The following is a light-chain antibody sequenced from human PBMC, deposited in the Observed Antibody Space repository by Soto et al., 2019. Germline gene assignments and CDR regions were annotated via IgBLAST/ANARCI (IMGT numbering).Light chain of an antibody. CDR1: RSDVGNYNF. J-gene: IGLJ1*01. CDR3: CSYTSDHPRCYV. CDR2: DVG. Sequence: QSVLTQPASVSGSPGQSITISCTGTRSDVGNYNFVSWYQHHPGKAPKLIIYDVGSRPSGVSNRFSGSKSGNTASLAIYGLQAEDEADYYCCSYTSDHPRCYVFGTGTKVTVL. V-gene: IGLV2-14*03.